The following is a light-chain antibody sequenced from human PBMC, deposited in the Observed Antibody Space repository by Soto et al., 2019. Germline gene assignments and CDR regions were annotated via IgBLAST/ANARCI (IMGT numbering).Light chain of an antibody. CDR2: DNN. V-gene: IGLV1-51*01. CDR1: RSNIGKDF. CDR3: CSFALRSTLI. J-gene: IGLJ2*01. Sequence: QSVLTQPPSVSAAPGQKVTISCSGTRSNIGKDFVSWYQQLPGRAPKLLIYDNNKRPSGIPDRFSASKSGTSATLDIAGLQTGDEAVYYCCSFALRSTLIFGGGTKLTVL.